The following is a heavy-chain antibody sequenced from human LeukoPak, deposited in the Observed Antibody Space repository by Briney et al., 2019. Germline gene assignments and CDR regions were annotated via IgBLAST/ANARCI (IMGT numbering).Heavy chain of an antibody. J-gene: IGHJ4*02. CDR2: IYPGDSDT. Sequence: GESLKISCKGSGYSFTSYWIGWVRQMPGKGLEWMGIIYPGDSDTRYSPSFQGQVTISANKSISTAYLQWSSLKASDTAMYYCARIHNYYDSSGYHYFDYWGQGTLVTVSS. D-gene: IGHD3-22*01. CDR3: ARIHNYYDSSGYHYFDY. V-gene: IGHV5-51*01. CDR1: GYSFTSYW.